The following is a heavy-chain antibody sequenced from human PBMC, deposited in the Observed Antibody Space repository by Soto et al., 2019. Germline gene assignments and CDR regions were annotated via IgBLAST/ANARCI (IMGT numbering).Heavy chain of an antibody. J-gene: IGHJ5*02. D-gene: IGHD6-13*01. CDR1: GYTLTDLF. Sequence: ASAEVSYKVSGYTLTDLFMHYVRQAPGKGLEWMGGFDPEDGEIIYAQKFQGRVTMTEDTSTDTAYMELSSLRSEDTAVYYCAITQQLPHRLYNWFDPWGQGTLVTGSS. V-gene: IGHV1-24*01. CDR2: FDPEDGEI. CDR3: AITQQLPHRLYNWFDP.